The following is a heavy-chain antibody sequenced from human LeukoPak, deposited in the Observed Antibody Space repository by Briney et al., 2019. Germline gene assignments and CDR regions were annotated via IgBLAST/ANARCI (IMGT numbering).Heavy chain of an antibody. V-gene: IGHV3-7*01. J-gene: IGHJ4*02. D-gene: IGHD2-2*01. Sequence: GRSLRLSCIASGFTFSNYAMHWVRQAPGKGLEWVAIVSTDGSEKHYVDSVRGRFIVSRDNAKNSLYLQITSLRGDDTALYYCARSDQGPEEWGQGTLVTVSS. CDR1: GFTFSNYA. CDR2: VSTDGSEK. CDR3: ARSDQGPEE.